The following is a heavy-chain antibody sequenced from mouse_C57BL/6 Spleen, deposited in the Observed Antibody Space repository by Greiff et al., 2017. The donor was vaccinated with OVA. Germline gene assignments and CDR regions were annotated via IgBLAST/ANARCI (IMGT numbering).Heavy chain of an antibody. D-gene: IGHD2-4*01. CDR3: ARRDYDDEFDY. V-gene: IGHV5-17*01. J-gene: IGHJ2*01. CDR2: ISSGSSTI. Sequence: DVKLVESGGGLVKPGGSLKLSCAASGFTFSDYGMHWVRQAPEKGLEWVAYISSGSSTIYYADTVKGRFTISRDNAKNTLFLQMTSLRSEDTAMYYGARRDYDDEFDYWGQGTTLTVSS. CDR1: GFTFSDYG.